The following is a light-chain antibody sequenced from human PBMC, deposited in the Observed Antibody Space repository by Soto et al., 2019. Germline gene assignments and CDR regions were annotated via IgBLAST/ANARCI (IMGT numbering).Light chain of an antibody. CDR3: QQAYTLPPT. V-gene: IGKV1D-12*01. CDR2: AAS. J-gene: IGKJ5*01. Sequence: DIQMTQSPSSVSASVGDRVTITCRASQDISGWLAWYQQRAGKAPRLLIFAASTLKSGVPSRFSGSGSGTAFTLTISSLQPEDFATYFCQQAYTLPPTFGQGTRLEVK. CDR1: QDISGW.